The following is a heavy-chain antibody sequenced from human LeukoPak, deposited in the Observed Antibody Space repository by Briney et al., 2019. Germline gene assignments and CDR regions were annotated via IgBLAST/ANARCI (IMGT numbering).Heavy chain of an antibody. CDR3: ARDYYDSSGYYAAVLYYY. CDR2: INPNSGGT. J-gene: IGHJ4*02. CDR1: GYPFTGYY. D-gene: IGHD3-22*01. V-gene: IGHV1-2*02. Sequence: GASVKVSCKASGYPFTGYYMHWVRQAPGQGLEWMGWINPNSGGTNYAQKFQGRVTMTRDTSISTAYMELSRLRSDDTAVYYCARDYYDSSGYYAAVLYYYWGQGTLVTVSS.